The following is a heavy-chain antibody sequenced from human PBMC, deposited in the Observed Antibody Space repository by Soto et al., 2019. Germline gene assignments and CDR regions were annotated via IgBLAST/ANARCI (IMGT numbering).Heavy chain of an antibody. V-gene: IGHV1-69*12. Sequence: QVQLVQSGAEVKKPGSSVKVSCKASGGAFNKFAITWVRQAPGQGLEWMGAIIPFFSTPNYAQRLQGRVTITADESTSTPYMELSSLRSEDTAIYYCARDRVMRGNSYYYGMDVWGQGTTVTVSS. D-gene: IGHD3-10*01. CDR1: GGAFNKFA. CDR2: IIPFFSTP. J-gene: IGHJ6*02. CDR3: ARDRVMRGNSYYYGMDV.